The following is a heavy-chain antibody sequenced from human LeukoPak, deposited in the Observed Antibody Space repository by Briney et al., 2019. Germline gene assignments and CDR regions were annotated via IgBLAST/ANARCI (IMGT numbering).Heavy chain of an antibody. V-gene: IGHV3-11*04. D-gene: IGHD3-10*01. CDR1: GFTFSDYY. CDR3: ARSSYPYFFDY. Sequence: GGSLRLSCAASGFTFSDYYMSWIRQAPGKGLEWVSYISSSGSTIYYADSVKGRFTISRDNAKNTLYLQMNDLRAEDTSVYFCARSSYPYFFDYWGQGALVTVSS. J-gene: IGHJ4*02. CDR2: ISSSGSTI.